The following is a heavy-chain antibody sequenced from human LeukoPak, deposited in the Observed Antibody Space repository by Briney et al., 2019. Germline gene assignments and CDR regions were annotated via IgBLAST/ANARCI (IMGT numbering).Heavy chain of an antibody. CDR3: ARLRRNSDRSDFFYYYDH. CDR1: GFTFSDYS. V-gene: IGHV3-21*01. CDR2: VNTVSSYI. Sequence: GGSLRLSCAASGFTFSDYSMSWVRQAPGKGLEWVASVNTVSSYIYYADSMRGRFTISRDNAKNSLFLQMNSLRAEDTAVYYCARLRRNSDRSDFFYYYDHWGQGTLVTVSS. J-gene: IGHJ4*02. D-gene: IGHD3-22*01.